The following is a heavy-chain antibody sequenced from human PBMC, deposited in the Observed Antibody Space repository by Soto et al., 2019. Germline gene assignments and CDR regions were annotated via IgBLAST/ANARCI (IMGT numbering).Heavy chain of an antibody. V-gene: IGHV1-2*04. J-gene: IGHJ6*02. CDR3: AGALAVAGPLYYYYYGMDV. D-gene: IGHD6-19*01. CDR1: GYTFTGYY. Sequence: ASVKVSCKASGYTFTGYYMHWVRQALGQGLEWMGWINPNSGGTNYAQKFQGWVTMTRDTSISTAYMELSRLRSDDTAVYYCAGALAVAGPLYYYYYGMDVWGQGTTVTVSS. CDR2: INPNSGGT.